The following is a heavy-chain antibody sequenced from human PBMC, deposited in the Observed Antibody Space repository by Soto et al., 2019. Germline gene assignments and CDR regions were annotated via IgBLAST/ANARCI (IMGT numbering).Heavy chain of an antibody. CDR2: ISYDGSNK. J-gene: IGHJ4*02. V-gene: IGHV3-30-3*01. CDR1: GFTFSSYA. Sequence: QVQLVESGGGVVQPGRSLRLSCAASGFTFSSYAMHWVRQAPGKGLEWVAVISYDGSNKYYADSVKGRFTISRDNSKNTLYLQMNSLRAEDTAVYYCARYKSPYSSGWHNRHFDYWGQGTLVIVSS. D-gene: IGHD6-19*01. CDR3: ARYKSPYSSGWHNRHFDY.